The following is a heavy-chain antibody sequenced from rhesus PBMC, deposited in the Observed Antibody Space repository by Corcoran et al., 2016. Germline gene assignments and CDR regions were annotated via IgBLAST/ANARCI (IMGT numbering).Heavy chain of an antibody. J-gene: IGHJ5-2*02. CDR2: INSGGGST. Sequence: WVRQAPGKGLEWISAINSGGGSTYYADSVKGRFTISRDNSKNTLSLQMNSLRAEDTAVYYCAKDRDVEDVLVLLEGGGSLDVWGRGVLVTVSS. CDR3: AKDRDVEDVLVLLEGGGSLDV. D-gene: IGHD2-2*01. V-gene: IGHV3S25*01.